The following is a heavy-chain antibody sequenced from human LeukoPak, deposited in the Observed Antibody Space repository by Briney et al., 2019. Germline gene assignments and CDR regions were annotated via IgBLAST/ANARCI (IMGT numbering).Heavy chain of an antibody. CDR1: GGSISSSSYY. D-gene: IGHD3-10*01. J-gene: IGHJ4*02. Sequence: SVTLSLTCTVSGGSISSSSYYWGWIRQPPGKGLEWIGSIYYSGSTYYNPSLKSRVTISVDTSKNQFSLKLSSVTAADTAVYYCARHLWFGELLYPTNFDYWGQGTLVTVSS. CDR3: ARHLWFGELLYPTNFDY. CDR2: IYYSGST. V-gene: IGHV4-39*01.